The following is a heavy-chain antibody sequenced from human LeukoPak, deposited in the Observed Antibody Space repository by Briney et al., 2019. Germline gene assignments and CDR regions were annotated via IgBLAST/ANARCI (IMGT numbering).Heavy chain of an antibody. J-gene: IGHJ6*03. D-gene: IGHD6-19*01. Sequence: PSETLSLTCTVSGGSISSSNYYWSWIRQPAGKGLEWIGRIYTSGSTNYNPSLKSRVTMSVDTSKNQFSLKLSSVTAADTAVYYCAREDQGYSSGYYGYSYYYMDVWGKGTTVTVSS. CDR3: AREDQGYSSGYYGYSYYYMDV. V-gene: IGHV4-61*02. CDR2: IYTSGST. CDR1: GGSISSSNYY.